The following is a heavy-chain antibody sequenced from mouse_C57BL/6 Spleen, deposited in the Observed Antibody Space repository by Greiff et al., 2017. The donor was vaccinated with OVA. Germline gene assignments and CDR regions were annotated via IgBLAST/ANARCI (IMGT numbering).Heavy chain of an antibody. CDR1: GYSITSGYY. V-gene: IGHV3-6*01. Sequence: ESGPGLVKPSQSLSLTCSVTGYSITSGYYWNWIRQFPGNKLEWMGYISYDGSNNYNPSLKNRISITRDTSKNQFFLKLNSVTTEDTATYYCARGGIDYAMDYWGQGTAVTVS. CDR2: ISYDGSN. J-gene: IGHJ4*01. CDR3: ARGGIDYAMDY.